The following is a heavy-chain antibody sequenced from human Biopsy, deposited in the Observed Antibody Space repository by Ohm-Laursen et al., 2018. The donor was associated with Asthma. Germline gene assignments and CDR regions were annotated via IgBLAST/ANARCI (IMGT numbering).Heavy chain of an antibody. V-gene: IGHV4-39*02. CDR1: GDAMSTSGSY. J-gene: IGHJ2*01. D-gene: IGHD6-6*01. Sequence: GTLSLTCIVSGDAMSTSGSYWGWIRQSPGKGLEWIGSIYYSGRTYYNPSLESQVTISAATSKNHFSLRVTSVTAADTAVYYCARAVSSSSYWYFDLWGRGDLVTVSS. CDR3: ARAVSSSSYWYFDL. CDR2: IYYSGRT.